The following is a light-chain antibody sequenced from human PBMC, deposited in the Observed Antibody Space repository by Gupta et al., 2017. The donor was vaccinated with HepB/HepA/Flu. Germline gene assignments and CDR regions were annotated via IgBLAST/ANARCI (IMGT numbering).Light chain of an antibody. Sequence: QSALTQPRSVSGSPGQSVAISCTGTSGDVGYYDYVSWFQHHPGAAPKLILYAVTKRPSGVPERLSGSKSGTTASLAISGLQSEDEADYYCCSYAGPSTVMFGGGTKLTVL. CDR3: CSYAGPSTVM. CDR1: SGDVGYYDY. V-gene: IGLV2-11*01. J-gene: IGLJ3*02. CDR2: AVT.